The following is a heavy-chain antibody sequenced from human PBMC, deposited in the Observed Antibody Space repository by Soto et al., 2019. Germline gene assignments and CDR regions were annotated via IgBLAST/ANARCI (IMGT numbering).Heavy chain of an antibody. CDR3: AKSPGPRFWSAYYRDY. J-gene: IGHJ4*02. V-gene: IGHV3-23*01. Sequence: GGSLRLSCAASGVTFSSYAMSWFRQAPGKGLEWVSAISGSGGSPYYADSVKGRFTISRDNSKNALYLQMNSLRAEDTAVYFCAKSPGPRFWSAYYRDYWGQGTLLTVSS. CDR1: GVTFSSYA. D-gene: IGHD3-3*01. CDR2: ISGSGGSP.